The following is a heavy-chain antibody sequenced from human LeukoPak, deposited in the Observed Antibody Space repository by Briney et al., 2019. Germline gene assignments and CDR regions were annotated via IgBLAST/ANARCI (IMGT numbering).Heavy chain of an antibody. CDR2: IIPILGIA. CDR3: ARGASRGPFDY. V-gene: IGHV1-69*04. D-gene: IGHD6-25*01. J-gene: IGHJ4*02. Sequence: GASVKVSCKASGYTFTSYGISWVRQAPGQGLEWMGRIIPILGIANYAQKFQGRVTITADKSTSTAYMELSSLRSEDTAVYYCARGASRGPFDYWGQGTLVTVSS. CDR1: GYTFTSYG.